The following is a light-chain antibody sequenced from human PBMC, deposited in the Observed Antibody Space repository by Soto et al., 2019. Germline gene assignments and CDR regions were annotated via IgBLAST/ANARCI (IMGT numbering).Light chain of an antibody. CDR3: SSYTTSRTLV. CDR2: GLT. CDR1: SSDIGAYNY. V-gene: IGLV2-14*01. J-gene: IGLJ3*02. Sequence: QSVLPQPASVSGSPGQSITLSCTGTSSDIGAYNYVSWYQQHPGKAPKLLIYGLTNRPSGGSNRFSGSKSGNTASLTISGLQAEDDADYYCSSYTTSRTLVFGGGTKLTVL.